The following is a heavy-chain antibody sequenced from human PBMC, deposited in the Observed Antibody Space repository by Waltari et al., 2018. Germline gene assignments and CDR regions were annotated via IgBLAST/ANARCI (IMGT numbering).Heavy chain of an antibody. CDR3: ARGSGVDY. V-gene: IGHV3-23*01. J-gene: IGHJ4*02. CDR2: ISDGGGII. D-gene: IGHD7-27*01. Sequence: EVQLLESGGGLVQPGGSLRLSCAAPGFTFSTYVMNWVRQAPGKGLEWVSSISDGGGIINYADSVKGRFTISRDNSKNTVYLQMKSLRAEDTAVYYCARGSGVDYWGQGTLVTISS. CDR1: GFTFSTYV.